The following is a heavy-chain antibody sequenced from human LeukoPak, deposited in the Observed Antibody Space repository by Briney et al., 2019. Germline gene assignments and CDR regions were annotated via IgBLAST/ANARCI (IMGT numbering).Heavy chain of an antibody. CDR2: ISSSGSTI. CDR3: ARGARRITIFGVVEYFQH. CDR1: GFTFSDYY. J-gene: IGHJ1*01. V-gene: IGHV3-11*04. D-gene: IGHD3-3*01. Sequence: GGSLRLSCAASGFTFSDYYMSWIRQAPGKGLEWVSYISSSGSTIYYADSVKGRFTISRDNAKNSLYLQMNSLRAEDTAVYYCARGARRITIFGVVEYFQHWGQGTLVTVSS.